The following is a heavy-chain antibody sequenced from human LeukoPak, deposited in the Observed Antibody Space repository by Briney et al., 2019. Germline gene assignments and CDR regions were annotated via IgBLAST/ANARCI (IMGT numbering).Heavy chain of an antibody. CDR1: GYSISSGYY. CDR2: IYHSGST. D-gene: IGHD2-15*01. Sequence: SETLSLTCTVSGYSISSGYYWGWIRQPPGKGLEWIGSIYHSGSTYYNPSLKSRVTISVDTSKNQFSLKLSSVTAADTAVYYCARGDRTDAFDIWGRGTMVTVSS. CDR3: ARGDRTDAFDI. V-gene: IGHV4-38-2*02. J-gene: IGHJ3*02.